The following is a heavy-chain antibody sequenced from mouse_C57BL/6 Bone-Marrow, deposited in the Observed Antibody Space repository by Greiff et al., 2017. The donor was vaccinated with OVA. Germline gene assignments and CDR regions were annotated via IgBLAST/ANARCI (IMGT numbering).Heavy chain of an antibody. CDR3: AIIALLLYYFDY. V-gene: IGHV1-69*01. Sequence: QVQLQQPGAELVMPGASVKLSCKASGYTFTSYWMHWVKQRPGQGLEWIGEIDPSDSYTNYNQKFKGKSTLTVDKSSSTAYMQLSILTSEDSAVYYCAIIALLLYYFDYWGQGTTLTVSS. CDR1: GYTFTSYW. J-gene: IGHJ2*01. CDR2: IDPSDSYT. D-gene: IGHD1-1*01.